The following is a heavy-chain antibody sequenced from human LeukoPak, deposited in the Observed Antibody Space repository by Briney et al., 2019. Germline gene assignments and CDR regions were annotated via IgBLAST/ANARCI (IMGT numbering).Heavy chain of an antibody. CDR3: VAAAVAVDY. V-gene: IGHV4-38-2*02. CDR1: GYSISSGYY. CDR2: IYHSGST. D-gene: IGHD6-19*01. Sequence: ASETLSLTCTVSGYSISSGYYWGWIRQPPGQGLEWIGSIYHSGSTNYNPSLKSRVTISVDKSKNQFSLKLHSVTAADTAVYYCVAAAVAVDYWGQGTLVTVSS. J-gene: IGHJ4*02.